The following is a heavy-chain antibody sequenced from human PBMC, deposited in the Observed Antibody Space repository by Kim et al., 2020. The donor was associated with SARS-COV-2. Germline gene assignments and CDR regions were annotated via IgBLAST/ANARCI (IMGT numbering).Heavy chain of an antibody. J-gene: IGHJ3*02. Sequence: GGSLRLSCAASGFTFSSYWMHWVRQAPGKGLVWFSRINSDGSSTSYADSVKGRFTISRDNAKNTLYLQMNSLRAEDTAVYYCARGRYYYYDSSGYYLDAFDIWGQGTMVTVSS. CDR2: INSDGSST. D-gene: IGHD3-22*01. CDR1: GFTFSSYW. CDR3: ARGRYYYYDSSGYYLDAFDI. V-gene: IGHV3-74*01.